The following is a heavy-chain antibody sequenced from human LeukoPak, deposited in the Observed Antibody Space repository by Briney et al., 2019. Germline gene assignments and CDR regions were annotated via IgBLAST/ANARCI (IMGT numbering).Heavy chain of an antibody. CDR2: IIPIFGTA. CDR1: GGTFSSYG. CDR3: ARLDEYSSSSRYYGMDV. V-gene: IGHV1-69*01. Sequence: GSSVRVSCKASGGTFSSYGISWVRQAPGQGLEWMGGIIPIFGTANYAPKFQGRVTSTAYASTSTAYMELSSLRSEDPAVYYCARLDEYSSSSRYYGMDVWGQGTTVTVSS. D-gene: IGHD6-6*01. J-gene: IGHJ6*02.